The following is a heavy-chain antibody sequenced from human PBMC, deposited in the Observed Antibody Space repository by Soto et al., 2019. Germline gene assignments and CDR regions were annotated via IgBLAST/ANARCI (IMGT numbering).Heavy chain of an antibody. CDR2: ISGSGGST. J-gene: IGHJ6*03. Sequence: EVQLLESGGGLVQPGGSLRLSCAASGFTFSSYAMSWVRQAPGKGLEWVSAISGSGGSTYYADSVKGRFTISRDNSKNTLYLQMNSLSAEDSAVYYCAKDGIDCSGGSCSSWVGYYYYMDVWGKGTTVTVSS. D-gene: IGHD2-15*01. CDR1: GFTFSSYA. V-gene: IGHV3-23*01. CDR3: AKDGIDCSGGSCSSWVGYYYYMDV.